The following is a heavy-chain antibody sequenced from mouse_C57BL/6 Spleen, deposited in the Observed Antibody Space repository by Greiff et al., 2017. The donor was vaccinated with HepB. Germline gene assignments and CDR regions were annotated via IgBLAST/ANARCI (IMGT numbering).Heavy chain of an antibody. CDR2: INPSNGGT. D-gene: IGHD1-1*01. V-gene: IGHV1-53*01. CDR3: ARGDYYGSSYGWFAY. J-gene: IGHJ3*01. Sequence: VQLQESGTELVKPGASVKLSCKASGYTFTSYWMHWVKQRPGQGLEWIGNINPSNGGTNYNEKFKSKATLTVDKSSSTAYMQLSSLTSEDSAVYYCARGDYYGSSYGWFAYWGQGTLVTVSA. CDR1: GYTFTSYW.